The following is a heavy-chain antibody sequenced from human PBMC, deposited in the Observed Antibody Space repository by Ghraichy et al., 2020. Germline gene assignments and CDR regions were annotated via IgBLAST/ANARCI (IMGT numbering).Heavy chain of an antibody. CDR3: ARGGGYYYDSSGYNNWFDP. Sequence: SETLSLTCAVSGYSISSGYYWGWIRQPPGKGLEWIGSIYHSGSTYYTPSLKSRVTISVDTSKNQFSLKLSSVTAADTAVYYCARGGGYYYDSSGYNNWFDPWGQGNLVTVSS. J-gene: IGHJ5*02. CDR1: GYSISSGYY. V-gene: IGHV4-38-2*01. CDR2: IYHSGST. D-gene: IGHD3-22*01.